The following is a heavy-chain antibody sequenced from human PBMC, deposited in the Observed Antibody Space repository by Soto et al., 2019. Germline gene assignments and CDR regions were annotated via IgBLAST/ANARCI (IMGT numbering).Heavy chain of an antibody. J-gene: IGHJ4*02. CDR2: ISYDGSNK. V-gene: IGHV3-30*18. CDR3: AKDDRSGSSGPSGY. CDR1: GFTFSSYG. D-gene: IGHD6-19*01. Sequence: PGGSLRLSCAASGFTFSSYGMHWVRQAPGKGLEWVAVISYDGSNKYYADSVKGRFTISRDNSKNTLYLQMNSLRAEDTAVYYCAKDDRSGSSGPSGYWGQGTLVTVSS.